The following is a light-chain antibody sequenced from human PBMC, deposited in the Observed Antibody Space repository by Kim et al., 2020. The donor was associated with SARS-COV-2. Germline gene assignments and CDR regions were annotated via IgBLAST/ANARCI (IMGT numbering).Light chain of an antibody. V-gene: IGKV1-17*01. Sequence: ASVGDRVTITCRASQDISNDLGWYQQNPGRAPKRLIYGASSLQSGVPSRFSGSRSGTEFTLTISSLQPEDFATYFCLQHNTYPITFGQGTRLEIK. J-gene: IGKJ5*01. CDR1: QDISND. CDR2: GAS. CDR3: LQHNTYPIT.